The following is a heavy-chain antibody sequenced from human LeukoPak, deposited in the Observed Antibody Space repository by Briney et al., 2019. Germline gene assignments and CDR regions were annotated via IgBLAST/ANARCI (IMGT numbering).Heavy chain of an antibody. CDR2: ISHDGLT. Sequence: PSETLSLTCNVSDGYFRGYYWSWIRQPPGRGRERLGGISHDGLTNYNPSLKSQVTMSLDTPKNQFSLNVNSVTAADTAVYYCVRGRCSSEGCYYLDYWGQGTLFTVSS. CDR3: VRGRCSSEGCYYLDY. J-gene: IGHJ4*02. D-gene: IGHD2-2*01. CDR1: DGYFRGYY. V-gene: IGHV4-34*01.